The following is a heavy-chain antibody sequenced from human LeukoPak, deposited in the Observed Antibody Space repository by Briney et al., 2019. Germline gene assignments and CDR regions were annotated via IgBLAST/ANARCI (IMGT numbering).Heavy chain of an antibody. CDR2: IYYSGST. J-gene: IGHJ4*02. CDR1: GGSISSYY. D-gene: IGHD6-19*01. Sequence: PSETLSLTCTVSGGSISSYYWSWIRQPQGKGLEWIGYIYYSGSTNYNPSLKSRVTISVDTSMNQFSLKLSSVTAADTAVYYCARFAPGQWLVDYWAREPWSPSPQ. CDR3: ARFAPGQWLVDY. V-gene: IGHV4-59*01.